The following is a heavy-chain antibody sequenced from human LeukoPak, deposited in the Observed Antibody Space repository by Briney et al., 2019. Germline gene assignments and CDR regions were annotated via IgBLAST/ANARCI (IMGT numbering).Heavy chain of an antibody. J-gene: IGHJ4*02. CDR1: GFTFSSYA. CDR2: ISYDGSNK. CDR3: ARERDSNYYDSSGYYPPSFFDY. D-gene: IGHD3-22*01. V-gene: IGHV3-30-3*01. Sequence: GRSLRLSCAASGFTFSSYAMHWVRQAPGKGLEWVAVISYDGSNKYYADSVKGRSTISRDNSKNTLYLQMNSLRAEDTAVYYCARERDSNYYDSSGYYPPSFFDYWGQGTLVTVSS.